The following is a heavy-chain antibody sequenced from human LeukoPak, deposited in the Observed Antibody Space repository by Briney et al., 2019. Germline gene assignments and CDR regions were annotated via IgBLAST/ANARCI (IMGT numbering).Heavy chain of an antibody. V-gene: IGHV1-69*04. CDR3: ARDFGSGSYDS. D-gene: IGHD3-10*01. CDR1: GGTFSSYA. Sequence: SVKVSCKASGGTFSSYAISWVRQAPGQGLEWMGRIIPILGIANYAQKFQGRVTITADKSTSTAYMELSSLRSEDTAVYYCARDFGSGSYDSWGQGTLVTVSS. J-gene: IGHJ4*02. CDR2: IIPILGIA.